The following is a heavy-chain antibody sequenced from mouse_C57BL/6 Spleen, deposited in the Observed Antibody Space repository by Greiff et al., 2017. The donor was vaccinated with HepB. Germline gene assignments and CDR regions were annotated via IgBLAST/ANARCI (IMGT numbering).Heavy chain of an antibody. CDR1: GFTFSDYG. Sequence: EVQLVESGGGLVKPGGSLKLSCAASGFTFSDYGMHWVRQAPEKGLEWVAYISSGSSTIYYADTVKGRFTISRDNSKNTLFLQITSLRSEDTAMYYCARGGLLDYWGQGTTLTVSS. CDR2: ISSGSSTI. D-gene: IGHD2-13*01. CDR3: ARGGLLDY. V-gene: IGHV5-17*01. J-gene: IGHJ2*01.